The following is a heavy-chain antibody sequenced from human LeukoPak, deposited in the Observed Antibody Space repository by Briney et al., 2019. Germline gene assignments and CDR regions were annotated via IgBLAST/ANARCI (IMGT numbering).Heavy chain of an antibody. Sequence: PGGSLRLSCAASGFTFSSYSMNWVRQAPGKGLEWVSYISSSSSTIYYADSVKGRFTISRDNAKNSLYLQMNSLRAEDTAVYYCARMGSTVTPDYWGQGTLVTVSS. CDR3: ARMGSTVTPDY. D-gene: IGHD4-17*01. V-gene: IGHV3-48*01. J-gene: IGHJ4*02. CDR2: ISSSSSTI. CDR1: GFTFSSYS.